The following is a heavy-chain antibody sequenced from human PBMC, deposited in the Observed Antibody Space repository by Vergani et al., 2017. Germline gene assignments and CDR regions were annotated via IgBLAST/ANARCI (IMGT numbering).Heavy chain of an antibody. CDR2: ISSSSSTI. Sequence: EVQLVESGGGLVKPGGSLRLSCAASGFTFSSYSMNWVRQAPGKGLEWVSYISSSSSTIYYADSVKGRFTISRDNAKNSLYLQMNSLRAEDTAVYYCARDTPGYSSSSGGFDYWGQGTLVTVSS. CDR1: GFTFSSYS. J-gene: IGHJ4*02. D-gene: IGHD6-6*01. V-gene: IGHV3-48*01. CDR3: ARDTPGYSSSSGGFDY.